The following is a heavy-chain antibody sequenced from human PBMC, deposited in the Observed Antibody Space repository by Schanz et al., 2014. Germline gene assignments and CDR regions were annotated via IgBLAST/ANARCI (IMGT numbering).Heavy chain of an antibody. CDR3: AKGMGYCSGGTCYDYYYYGLDV. D-gene: IGHD2-15*01. CDR1: GFTFSDYY. J-gene: IGHJ6*02. V-gene: IGHV3-11*01. CDR2: IDGKSTTV. Sequence: QVQLVESGGGLVKPGGSLRLSCAASGFTFSDYYMSWIRQAPGKGLEWLSYIDGKSTTVYYADSVKGRFTISRDNSENTLYLQMNSLSADDTAVFYCAKGMGYCSGGTCYDYYYYGLDVWGQGTTVTVSS.